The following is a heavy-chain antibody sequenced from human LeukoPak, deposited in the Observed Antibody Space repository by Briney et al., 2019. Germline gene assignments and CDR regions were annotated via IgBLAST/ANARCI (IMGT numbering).Heavy chain of an antibody. Sequence: GGSLRLSCAASGFTFSSSAMSWVRQAPGKGLEWVSAISNNGGYTYYADSVQGRFTISRDNSKSTLCLQMNSLRAEDTAVYYCAKDPDDSSGYYDYWGQGTLVTVSS. CDR1: GFTFSSSA. CDR2: ISNNGGYT. V-gene: IGHV3-23*01. J-gene: IGHJ4*02. CDR3: AKDPDDSSGYYDY. D-gene: IGHD3-22*01.